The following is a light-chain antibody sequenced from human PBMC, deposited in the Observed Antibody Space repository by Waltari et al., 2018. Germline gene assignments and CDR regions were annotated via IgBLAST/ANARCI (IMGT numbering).Light chain of an antibody. CDR3: QQYGSSPWT. Sequence: ERATLSCMDMQSVSSRYLAWYQQKPGQAPRVLIHGASNRATGIPDRFSGSGSGTDFTLTISRLEPEDFAVYYFQQYGSSPWTFGQGTKVEIK. V-gene: IGKV3-20*01. CDR2: GAS. J-gene: IGKJ1*01. CDR1: QSVSSRY.